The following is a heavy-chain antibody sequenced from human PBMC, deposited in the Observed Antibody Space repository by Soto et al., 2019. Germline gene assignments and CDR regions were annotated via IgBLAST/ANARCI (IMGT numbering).Heavy chain of an antibody. CDR3: ARQPESTSYFDY. CDR2: VYQSGTT. J-gene: IGHJ4*02. V-gene: IGHV4-39*01. CDR1: GASISTSSDF. Sequence: SETLSLTCSVSGASISTSSDFWGWIRQAPGKGLEWIGDVYQSGTTRLNPSLKSRVSIFVDRSKNQFSLELNSATAADRAVYYCARQPESTSYFDYWGQGILDTVSS. D-gene: IGHD2-2*01.